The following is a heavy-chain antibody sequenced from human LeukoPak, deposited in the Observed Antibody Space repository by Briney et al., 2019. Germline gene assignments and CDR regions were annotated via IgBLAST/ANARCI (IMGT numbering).Heavy chain of an antibody. CDR2: INHSGST. CDR3: ARGRGLYYYGSGSYDY. J-gene: IGHJ4*02. CDR1: GGSFSGYY. D-gene: IGHD3-10*01. V-gene: IGHV4-34*01. Sequence: SETLSLTCAVYGGSFSGYYWSRIRQPPGKGLEWIGEINHSGSTNYNPSLKSRVTISVDTSKNQFSLKLSSVTAADTAVYYCARGRGLYYYGSGSYDYWGQGTLVTVSS.